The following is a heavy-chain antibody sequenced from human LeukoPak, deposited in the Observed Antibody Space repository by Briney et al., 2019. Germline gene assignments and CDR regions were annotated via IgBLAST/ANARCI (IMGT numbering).Heavy chain of an antibody. D-gene: IGHD6-13*01. CDR1: GGSFSGYY. Sequence: SETLSLTCAVHGGSFSGYYWSWIRQPPGKGLEWIGEINHSGSTNYNPSLKSRVTISVDTSKNQFSLKLSSVTAADTAVYYCARGRDSSSWYENWFDPWGQGTLVTVSS. CDR2: INHSGST. J-gene: IGHJ5*02. V-gene: IGHV4-34*01. CDR3: ARGRDSSSWYENWFDP.